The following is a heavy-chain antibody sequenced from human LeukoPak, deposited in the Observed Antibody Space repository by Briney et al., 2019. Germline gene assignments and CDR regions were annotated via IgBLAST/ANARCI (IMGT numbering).Heavy chain of an antibody. D-gene: IGHD2-21*02. Sequence: GGSLRLSCAASGFALSFHALHWVRQSPGKGLEWVAAISYDGTNKFYADSVKGRFTVSRDNSQKTVFLEMNSLRPEDTAVYSCARGMTASLRANAGFDIWGQGTTVAVSS. CDR3: ARGMTASLRANAGFDI. J-gene: IGHJ3*02. CDR1: GFALSFHA. CDR2: ISYDGTNK. V-gene: IGHV3-30*04.